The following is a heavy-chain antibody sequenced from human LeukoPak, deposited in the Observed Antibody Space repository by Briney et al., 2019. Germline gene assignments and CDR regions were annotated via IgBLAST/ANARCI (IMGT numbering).Heavy chain of an antibody. CDR1: GYNFPNYW. D-gene: IGHD6-6*01. CDR3: ARLFKLHSYYYYMDV. V-gene: IGHV5-51*01. CDR2: IYPGDSDT. Sequence: NTGESLKISCKGSGYNFPNYWIGWVGQMPGKGPEGRGVIYPGDSDTRYSPSFQGQVTISADKSISTAYLQWGSLKASDTAMYYCARLFKLHSYYYYMDVWGEGTTVTVSS. J-gene: IGHJ6*03.